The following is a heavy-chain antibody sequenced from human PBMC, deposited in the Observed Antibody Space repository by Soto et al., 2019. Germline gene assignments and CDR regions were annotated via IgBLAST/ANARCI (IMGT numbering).Heavy chain of an antibody. CDR3: ARVEGYSSGGSCYYPDY. CDR1: GFTFSTSA. CDR2: IFVGSGNT. J-gene: IGHJ4*02. D-gene: IGHD2-15*01. V-gene: IGHV1-58*01. Sequence: ASVKVSCKASGFTFSTSAVQWVRQARGQRLEWIGWIFVGSGNTDYAQNFQERVTITRDMSTSTTYLELSSLRSEDTAVYYCARVEGYSSGGSCYYPDYWGQGTLVTVSS.